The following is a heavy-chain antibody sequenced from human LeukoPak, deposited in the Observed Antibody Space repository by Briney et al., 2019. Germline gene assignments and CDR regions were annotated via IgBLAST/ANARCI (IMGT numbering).Heavy chain of an antibody. J-gene: IGHJ3*02. Sequence: GGSLRLSCAASGFTFSSYWMSWVRQAPGKGLGWVANIKQDGSEKYYVDSVKGRFTISRDNAKNSLYLQMNSLRAEDTAVYYCARESGSGYFAFDIWGQGTMVTVSS. V-gene: IGHV3-7*01. CDR3: ARESGSGYFAFDI. CDR1: GFTFSSYW. CDR2: IKQDGSEK. D-gene: IGHD3-22*01.